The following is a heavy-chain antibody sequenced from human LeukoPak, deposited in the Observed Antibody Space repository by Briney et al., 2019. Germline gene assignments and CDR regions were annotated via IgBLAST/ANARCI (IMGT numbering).Heavy chain of an antibody. CDR3: ARDVRGDAFDI. V-gene: IGHV3-48*01. D-gene: IGHD3-16*01. J-gene: IGHJ3*02. CDR2: ISSSSSTI. Sequence: PGGSLRLSCAASGFTFSSYSMNWVRQAPGKGLEWVSYISSSSSTIYYADSVKGRFTISRDNAKNSLYLQMNSLRAEDTAVYYCARDVRGDAFDIWGQGTMVTVSS. CDR1: GFTFSSYS.